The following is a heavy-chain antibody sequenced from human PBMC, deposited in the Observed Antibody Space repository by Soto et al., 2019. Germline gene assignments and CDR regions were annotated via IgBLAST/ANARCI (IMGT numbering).Heavy chain of an antibody. Sequence: GGSLRLSCAASGFTFSSYGMSWVRQAPGKGLEWVSVISGSGGSTYYADSVKGRFTISRDNSRNTLYLQMNSLRAEDTAVYYCAKDGGGDPYYYYYMDVWGKGTTVTVSS. CDR2: ISGSGGST. CDR1: GFTFSSYG. CDR3: AKDGGGDPYYYYYMDV. V-gene: IGHV3-23*01. D-gene: IGHD4-17*01. J-gene: IGHJ6*03.